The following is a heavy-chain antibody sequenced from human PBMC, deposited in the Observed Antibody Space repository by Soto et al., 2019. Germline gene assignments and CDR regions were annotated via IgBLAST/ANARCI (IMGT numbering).Heavy chain of an antibody. CDR3: AKGGQLVAEGGGY. Sequence: EVQLVESGGGLVQPGRSLRLSCAASGFTFDDYAMHWVRQAPGKGLEWVSGISWNSGTIGYADSVKGRFTISSDNAKNSLYLQMNSLRAEDTALYYCAKGGQLVAEGGGYWGQGTLVTVSS. CDR1: GFTFDDYA. CDR2: ISWNSGTI. D-gene: IGHD6-13*01. V-gene: IGHV3-9*01. J-gene: IGHJ4*02.